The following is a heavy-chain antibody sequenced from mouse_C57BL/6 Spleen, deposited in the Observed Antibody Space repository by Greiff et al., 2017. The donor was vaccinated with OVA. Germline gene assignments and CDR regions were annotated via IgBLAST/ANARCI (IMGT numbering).Heavy chain of an antibody. V-gene: IGHV1-26*01. CDR3: AREGGYGSSYWYFDV. CDR2: INPNNGGT. CDR1: GYTFTDYY. J-gene: IGHJ1*03. Sequence: EVQLQQSGPELVKPGASVKISCKASGYTFTDYYMNWVKQSHGKSLEWIGDINPNNGGTSYNQKFKGKATLTVDKSSSTAYMELRSLTSEDSAVYYCAREGGYGSSYWYFDVWGTGTTVTVSS. D-gene: IGHD1-1*01.